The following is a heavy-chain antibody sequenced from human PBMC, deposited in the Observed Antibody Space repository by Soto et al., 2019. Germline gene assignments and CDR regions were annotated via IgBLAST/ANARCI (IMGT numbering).Heavy chain of an antibody. V-gene: IGHV1-69*12. CDR3: ALGHEFGGNSDAFDI. CDR1: GGTFSTSS. D-gene: IGHD3-10*01. Sequence: QAHLVQSGAEVKKPGSSVKVSCKASGGTFSTSSINWVRQAPGQGLEWMGGILPIFGTADYAQRFLGRVTXTAAAXTSTAXMXXXXLRSEDTAVXYCALGHEFGGNSDAFDIWGQGTMVIVSS. J-gene: IGHJ3*02. CDR2: ILPIFGTA.